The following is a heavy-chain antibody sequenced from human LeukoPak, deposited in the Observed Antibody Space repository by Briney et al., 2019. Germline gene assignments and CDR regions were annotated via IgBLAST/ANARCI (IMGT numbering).Heavy chain of an antibody. Sequence: ASVKVSCKASGGTFTSYGISWVRQAPGQGLEWMGWISAYNGNTNYAQKLQGTVTMTTDTSTSTAYMELRSLRSDDTAVYYCARDRSRGYSYGESDYWGQGTLVTVSS. CDR1: GGTFTSYG. D-gene: IGHD5-18*01. V-gene: IGHV1-18*01. CDR3: ARDRSRGYSYGESDY. CDR2: ISAYNGNT. J-gene: IGHJ4*02.